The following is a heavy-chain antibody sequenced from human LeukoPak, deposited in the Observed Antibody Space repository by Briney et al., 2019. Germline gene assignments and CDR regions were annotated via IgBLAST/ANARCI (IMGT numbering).Heavy chain of an antibody. D-gene: IGHD3-10*01. V-gene: IGHV3-53*01. J-gene: IGHJ4*02. CDR1: GFTVGTNS. Sequence: GGSLRLSCAASGFTVGTNSMSWVRQSPGKGLEWVSVIYSGGSTYYADSVNGRFTISRDNSRNTLFLQMNSLRAEDTAVYYCAREGRESQGFDYSGQGTLVTVSS. CDR2: IYSGGST. CDR3: AREGRESQGFDY.